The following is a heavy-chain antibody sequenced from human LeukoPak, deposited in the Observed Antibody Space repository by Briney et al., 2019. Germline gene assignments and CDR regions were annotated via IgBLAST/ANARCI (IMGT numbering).Heavy chain of an antibody. Sequence: PSETLSLTCAVSAGSISSRNWWSWVRQSPGKGLEWIGEMSHSGSTNYNPSLESRVTMSVDKSKNQFSLKLSSVTAADTAVYYWARVDYYYDMDVWGQGTTVTVSS. CDR1: AGSISSRNW. V-gene: IGHV4-4*02. CDR3: ARVDYYYDMDV. CDR2: MSHSGST. J-gene: IGHJ6*02.